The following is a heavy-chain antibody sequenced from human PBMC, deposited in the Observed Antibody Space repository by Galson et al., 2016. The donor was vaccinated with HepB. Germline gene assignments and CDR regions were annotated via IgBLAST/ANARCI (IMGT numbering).Heavy chain of an antibody. CDR2: ISGSGSST. Sequence: SLRLSCAASGFTFSSYAMNWVRQAPGKGLEWVSAISGSGSSTYYADSVKGRFTISRDNAKNSLSLQMNSLRVEDTAVYYCARDSWDIVVVSPAMFTFDIWGQGTMVTVSS. CDR3: ARDSWDIVVVSPAMFTFDI. CDR1: GFTFSSYA. V-gene: IGHV3-23*01. D-gene: IGHD2-2*01. J-gene: IGHJ3*02.